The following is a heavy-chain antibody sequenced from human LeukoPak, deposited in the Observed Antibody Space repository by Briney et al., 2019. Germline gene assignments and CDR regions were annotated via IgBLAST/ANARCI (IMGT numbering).Heavy chain of an antibody. Sequence: TGGSLRLSCAASGFTFGNYWMTWVRQAPGKGLEWVANIKHDGSEQDSVDSVRGRFTISRDNAKNSLYLQMNSLRAEDTAVYYCARGTLKFEAPPYYFDYWGQGTLVTVSS. J-gene: IGHJ4*02. D-gene: IGHD2-2*01. CDR3: ARGTLKFEAPPYYFDY. CDR2: IKHDGSEQ. V-gene: IGHV3-7*01. CDR1: GFTFGNYW.